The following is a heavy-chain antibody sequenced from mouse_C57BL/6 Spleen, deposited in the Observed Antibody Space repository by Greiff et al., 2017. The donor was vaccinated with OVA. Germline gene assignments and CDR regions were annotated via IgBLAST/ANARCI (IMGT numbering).Heavy chain of an antibody. CDR1: GFTFSDYY. Sequence: EVKVVESEGGLVQPGSSMKLSCTASGFTFSDYYMAWVRQVPEKGLEWVANINYDGSSTYYLDSLKSRFIISRDNAKNTLYLQMSSLKSEDTATDYCEREDYGSSYAMDYWGQGTSVTVSS. CDR2: INYDGSST. CDR3: EREDYGSSYAMDY. D-gene: IGHD1-1*01. V-gene: IGHV5-16*01. J-gene: IGHJ4*01.